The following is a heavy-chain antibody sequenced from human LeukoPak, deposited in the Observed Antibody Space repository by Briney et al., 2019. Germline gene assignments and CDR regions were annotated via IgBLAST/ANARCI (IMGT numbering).Heavy chain of an antibody. CDR1: GGSISNFY. CDR3: ARHERDYVWGSYRGYFDY. V-gene: IGHV4-59*08. D-gene: IGHD3-16*02. CDR2: IYYSGST. J-gene: IGHJ4*02. Sequence: SETLSLTCTVSGGSISNFYWTWIRQPPGKGLEWIGYIYYSGSTNYNPSLKSRVTISVDTSKNQFSLKLSSVTAADTAVYYCARHERDYVWGSYRGYFDYWGQGTLVTVSS.